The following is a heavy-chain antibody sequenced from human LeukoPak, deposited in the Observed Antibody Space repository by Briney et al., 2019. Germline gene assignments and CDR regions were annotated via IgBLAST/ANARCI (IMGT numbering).Heavy chain of an antibody. V-gene: IGHV4-34*01. J-gene: IGHJ4*02. D-gene: IGHD2-15*01. CDR1: DGSFTTYW. Sequence: SETLSLTCAVYDGSFTTYWWSWIRQPSGKGLEWLGEINHSGITNYNPSLKSRVTISVDTSKNQFSLKLSSVTAADTAVYYCARFYCSGGSCYSSDQTPFFDYWGQGTLVTVSS. CDR2: INHSGIT. CDR3: ARFYCSGGSCYSSDQTPFFDY.